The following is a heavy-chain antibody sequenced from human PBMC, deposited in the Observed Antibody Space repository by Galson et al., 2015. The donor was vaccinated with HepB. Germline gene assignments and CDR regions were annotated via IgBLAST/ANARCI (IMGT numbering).Heavy chain of an antibody. V-gene: IGHV3-30*18. CDR2: ISYDGSNK. CDR3: AKGTPYYDFWSGYYPLDY. CDR1: GFTFSSYG. Sequence: SLRLSCAASGFTFSSYGMHWVRQAPGKGLEWVAVISYDGSNKYYADSVKGRFTISRDNSKNTLYLQMNSLRAEDTAVYYCAKGTPYYDFWSGYYPLDYWGQGTLVTVSS. D-gene: IGHD3-3*01. J-gene: IGHJ4*02.